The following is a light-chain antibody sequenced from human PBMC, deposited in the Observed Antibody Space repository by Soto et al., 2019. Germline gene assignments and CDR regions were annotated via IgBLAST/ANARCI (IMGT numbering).Light chain of an antibody. J-gene: IGKJ2*01. CDR1: QSVSSNY. CDR3: QQFGSSPLYT. Sequence: IVLTQSPGTLSLSPGERATLSCRASQSVSSNYLAWYQQKPGQAPRLLIYGVSSRATGIPDRFSGSGSGTDFTLTISRLEPEDFAVYYCQQFGSSPLYTLGQGTKLEIK. CDR2: GVS. V-gene: IGKV3-20*01.